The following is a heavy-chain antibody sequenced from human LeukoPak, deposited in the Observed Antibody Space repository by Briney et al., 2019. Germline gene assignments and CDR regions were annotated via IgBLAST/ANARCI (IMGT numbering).Heavy chain of an antibody. D-gene: IGHD3-22*01. CDR1: GFPFSDYY. Sequence: PGGSLRLSCAASGFPFSDYYMSWIRQAPGKGREWVSYISGASHIYYADSLKGRFTISRDNAKNSLFLQMTSLRAEDTAVYYCARGWGSYYYDSSGYFYWGQGTLVTVSS. CDR3: ARGWGSYYYDSSGYFY. CDR2: ISGASHI. V-gene: IGHV3-11*01. J-gene: IGHJ4*02.